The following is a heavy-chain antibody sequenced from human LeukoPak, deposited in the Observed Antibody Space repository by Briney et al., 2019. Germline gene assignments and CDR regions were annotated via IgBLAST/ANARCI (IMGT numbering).Heavy chain of an antibody. J-gene: IGHJ4*02. CDR1: GGSISSGGYY. Sequence: SQTLSLTCTVSGGSISSGGYYWSWIRQHPGKGLEWIGYIYYSGSTYYNPSLKSRATISVDTSKNQFSLKLSSVTAADTAVYYCARKFDFWSGYFDYWGQGTLVTVSS. CDR3: ARKFDFWSGYFDY. D-gene: IGHD3-3*01. CDR2: IYYSGST. V-gene: IGHV4-31*03.